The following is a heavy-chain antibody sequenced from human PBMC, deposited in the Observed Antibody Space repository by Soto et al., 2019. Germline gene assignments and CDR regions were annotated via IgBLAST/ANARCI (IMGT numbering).Heavy chain of an antibody. CDR2: INPTSGGT. V-gene: IGHV1-2*02. CDR3: ARGYCSSSGCSHYFDY. J-gene: IGHJ4*02. Sequence: QVQLVQSGAEVKQPGASVKVSCKASGYTFPGNYMHWVRQAPGQGLEWMALINPTSGGTNYAQKFQGRVTMTWDTSIITAYMELSRLRSDDTAIYYCARGYCSSSGCSHYFDYLGQGTLVTVSS. CDR1: GYTFPGNY. D-gene: IGHD2-2*01.